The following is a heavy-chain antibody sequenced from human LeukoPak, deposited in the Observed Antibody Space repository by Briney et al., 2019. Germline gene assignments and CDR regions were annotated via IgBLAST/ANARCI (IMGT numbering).Heavy chain of an antibody. Sequence: SVKVSCKASGGTFSSYAISWVRQAPGQGLEWMGGIIPIFGTANYAQKFQGRVTITTDESTSTAYVELSSLISEDTAGYYCARGESDYGSERYYYYMDVWGKGTTVTVSS. CDR2: IIPIFGTA. CDR3: ARGESDYGSERYYYYMDV. J-gene: IGHJ6*03. V-gene: IGHV1-69*05. CDR1: GGTFSSYA. D-gene: IGHD3-10*01.